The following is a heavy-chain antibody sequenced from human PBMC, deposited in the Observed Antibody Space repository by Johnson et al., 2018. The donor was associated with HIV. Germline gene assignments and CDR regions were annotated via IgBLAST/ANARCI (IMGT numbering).Heavy chain of an antibody. CDR1: GFTFSNYA. CDR3: AREGGLTGAFDI. J-gene: IGHJ3*02. V-gene: IGHV3-30*04. D-gene: IGHD3-16*01. CDR2: ISHDGSNK. Sequence: QVQLVESGGGVVQPGRSLRLSCAASGFTFSNYAMHWVRQAPGKGLEWVALISHDGSNKYYADSVKGRFTISRDNSKNTLYLQMNSLRAEDTAVYYCAREGGLTGAFDIWGQGTMVTVSS.